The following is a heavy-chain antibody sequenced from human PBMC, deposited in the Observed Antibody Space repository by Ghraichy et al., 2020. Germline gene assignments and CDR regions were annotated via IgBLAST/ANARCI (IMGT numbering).Heavy chain of an antibody. CDR3: ARVLVVATITGWYFDL. CDR2: IYHSGST. J-gene: IGHJ2*01. D-gene: IGHD5-12*01. Sequence: ESLNISCTVSGYSISSGYYWGWIRQPPGKGLEWIGSIYHSGSTYYNPSLKSRVTISVDTSKNQFSLKLSSVTAADTAVYYCARVLVVATITGWYFDLWGRGTLVTVSS. V-gene: IGHV4-38-2*02. CDR1: GYSISSGYY.